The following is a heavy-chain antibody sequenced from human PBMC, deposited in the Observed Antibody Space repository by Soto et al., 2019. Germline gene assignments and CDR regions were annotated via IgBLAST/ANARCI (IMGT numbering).Heavy chain of an antibody. V-gene: IGHV1-3*01. CDR3: VREYSNGRTPHYYFAF. CDR1: GYSYTTYS. J-gene: IGHJ4*02. D-gene: IGHD6-19*01. Sequence: ASVKVSCKTSGYSYTTYSIHWVRQAPGHRLEWMGWLNPATGKPRYSERFQGRLTIAGDTSATTVFMELSSLTSEDTAVYYCVREYSNGRTPHYYFAFWGQGTLVTVSS. CDR2: LNPATGKP.